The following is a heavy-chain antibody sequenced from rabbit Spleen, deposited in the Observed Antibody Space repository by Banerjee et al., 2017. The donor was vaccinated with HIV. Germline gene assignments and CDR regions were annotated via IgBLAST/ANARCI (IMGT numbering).Heavy chain of an antibody. CDR2: IYNGDIGSRT. CDR3: ARDLVAVIGWNFYL. J-gene: IGHJ4*01. V-gene: IGHV1S45*01. D-gene: IGHD1-1*01. CDR1: GFSFSSGYD. Sequence: QEQLVESGGGLVQPGGSLKLSCKASGFSFSSGYDMCWVRQAPGKGLEWIACIYNGDIGSRTYYATWAKGRFTISKTSTTVTLQMTSLTAADTATYFCARDLVAVIGWNFYLWGQGTLVTVS.